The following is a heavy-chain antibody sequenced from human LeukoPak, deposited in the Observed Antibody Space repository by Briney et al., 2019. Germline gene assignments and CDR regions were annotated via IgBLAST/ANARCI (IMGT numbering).Heavy chain of an antibody. Sequence: SETLSLTCAVYGGSFSGYYWSWIRQPPGKGLEWIGEINHSGSTNYSPSLKSRVTISVDTSKNQFSLKLSSVTAADTAVYYCARGGGSYYQDNWGQGTLVTVSS. CDR3: ARGGGSYYQDN. D-gene: IGHD1-26*01. V-gene: IGHV4-34*01. J-gene: IGHJ4*02. CDR1: GGSFSGYY. CDR2: INHSGST.